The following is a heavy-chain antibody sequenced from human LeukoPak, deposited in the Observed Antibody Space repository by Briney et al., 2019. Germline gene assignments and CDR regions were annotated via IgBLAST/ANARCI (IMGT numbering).Heavy chain of an antibody. V-gene: IGHV1-18*01. J-gene: IGHJ6*03. D-gene: IGHD3-10*01. CDR1: GYTFTSYG. CDR3: ASITMVRGVTYYYYYMDV. CDR2: ISAYNGNT. Sequence: ASVKVSCKASGYTFTSYGISWVRQAPGQGLEWMGWISAYNGNTNYAQKLQGRVTMTTDTSTSTAYMELRSLRSDDTAVYYCASITMVRGVTYYYYYMDVWGEGTTVTVSS.